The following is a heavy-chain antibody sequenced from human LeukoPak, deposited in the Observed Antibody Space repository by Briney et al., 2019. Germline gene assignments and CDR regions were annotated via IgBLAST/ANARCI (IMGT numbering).Heavy chain of an antibody. CDR2: ISAYNGNT. J-gene: IGHJ4*02. Sequence: GASVKVSCKASGYTFTSYYISWGRQAPGQGLEWMGWISAYNGNTIYAQKVKGRVTMTTDTSTSTAYMELRSLKSDDTAVYYCARASYCRGGSCYSDYWGQGTLVTVSS. V-gene: IGHV1-18*01. D-gene: IGHD2-15*01. CDR1: GYTFTSYY. CDR3: ARASYCRGGSCYSDY.